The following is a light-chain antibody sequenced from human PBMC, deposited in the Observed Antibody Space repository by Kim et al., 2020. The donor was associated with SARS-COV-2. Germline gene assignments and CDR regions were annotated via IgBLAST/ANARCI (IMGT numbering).Light chain of an antibody. J-gene: IGKJ1*01. Sequence: DIQMTQSPSTLSAFVGNRVSITCRASQSVDGWLAWYQQRPGKAPELLIYQASKLASGVPSMFSGSGFGTDFTLTISDLQPDDSAIYYCKQYETLWTFGPGTKVDIK. CDR1: QSVDGW. CDR3: KQYETLWT. V-gene: IGKV1-5*03. CDR2: QAS.